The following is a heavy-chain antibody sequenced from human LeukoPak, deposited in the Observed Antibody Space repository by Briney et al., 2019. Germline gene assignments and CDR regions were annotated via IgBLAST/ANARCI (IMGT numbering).Heavy chain of an antibody. CDR1: GFTFSSYS. V-gene: IGHV3-21*01. CDR3: AMWPVARESYMGYYGMDV. J-gene: IGHJ6*02. Sequence: PGGSPRLSCAASGFTFSSYSMNWVRQAPGKGLEWVSSISSSSSYIYYAVSVKGRFTISRDNAKNSLYLQMNSLRAEDTAVYYCAMWPVARESYMGYYGMDVWGQGTTVTVSS. CDR2: ISSSSSYI. D-gene: IGHD1-26*01.